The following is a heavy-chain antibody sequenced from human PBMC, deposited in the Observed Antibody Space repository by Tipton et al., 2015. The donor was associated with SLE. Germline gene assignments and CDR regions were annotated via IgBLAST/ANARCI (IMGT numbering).Heavy chain of an antibody. CDR1: GGSISSGSYY. D-gene: IGHD3-22*01. CDR3: ARGRYYDSSGYYYDY. Sequence: TLSLTCTVSGGSISSGSYYWSWIRQPAGKGLEWIGYIYTSGSTNYNPSLKSRVTISVDTSKNQFSLKLSSVTAADTAVYYCARGRYYDSSGYYYDYWGQGTLVTVSS. CDR2: IYTSGST. V-gene: IGHV4-61*09. J-gene: IGHJ4*02.